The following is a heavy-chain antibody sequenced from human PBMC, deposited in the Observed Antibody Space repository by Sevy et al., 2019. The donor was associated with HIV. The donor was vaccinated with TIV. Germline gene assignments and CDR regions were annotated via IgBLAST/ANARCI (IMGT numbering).Heavy chain of an antibody. CDR3: ARDRIEVKYYYGSGSYYY. V-gene: IGHV1-69*13. D-gene: IGHD3-10*01. CDR2: IIPIFGTA. Sequence: ASVKVSCKASGGTFSSYAISWVRQAPGQGLEWMGGIIPIFGTANYAQKFQGRVTITADESTSTAYMELSSLRSEDTAGYYCARDRIEVKYYYGSGSYYYWGQGTLVTVSS. CDR1: GGTFSSYA. J-gene: IGHJ4*02.